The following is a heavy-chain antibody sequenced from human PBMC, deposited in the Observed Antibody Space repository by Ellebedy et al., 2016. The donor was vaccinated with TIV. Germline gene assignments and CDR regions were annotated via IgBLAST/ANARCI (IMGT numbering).Heavy chain of an antibody. CDR1: GFIFNHYS. D-gene: IGHD5-18*01. V-gene: IGHV3-21*04. Sequence: PGGSLRLSCAASGFIFNHYSMNWVRQAPGKGLEWISSISSTGYYIYYADSVKGRFTISRDDAKNTLYLKRDSLRVEDPAVYYCAMRVGEGIQLWGGFDYWGQGTLVTVSS. J-gene: IGHJ4*02. CDR2: ISSTGYYI. CDR3: AMRVGEGIQLWGGFDY.